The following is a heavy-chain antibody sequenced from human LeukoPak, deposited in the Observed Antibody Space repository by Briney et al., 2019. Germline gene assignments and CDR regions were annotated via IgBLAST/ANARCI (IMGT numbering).Heavy chain of an antibody. CDR2: ISGSGGST. V-gene: IGHV3-23*01. CDR3: AKDWVLRYFDWSLDAFDI. CDR1: GFTFSSYA. J-gene: IGHJ3*02. D-gene: IGHD3-9*01. Sequence: GGSLRLSCAASGFTFSSYAMSWVRQAPGKGLEWVSAISGSGGSTYYADSVKGRFTISRDNSKNTLYLQMNSLRAEDTAVYYCAKDWVLRYFDWSLDAFDIWGQGQWSPSLQ.